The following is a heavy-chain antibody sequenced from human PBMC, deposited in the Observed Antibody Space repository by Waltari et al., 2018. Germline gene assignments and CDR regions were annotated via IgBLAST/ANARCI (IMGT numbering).Heavy chain of an antibody. Sequence: EVQLVESGGGLVQPGGSLRLSCAASGFTFGSSDMHWVRQATGKGLEWVSAIGTAGDTYYPGSVKGRFTISRENAKNSLYLQMNSLRAGDTAVYYCARKSRGHFDYWGQGTLVTVSS. J-gene: IGHJ4*02. CDR2: IGTAGDT. CDR3: ARKSRGHFDY. V-gene: IGHV3-13*01. CDR1: GFTFGSSD.